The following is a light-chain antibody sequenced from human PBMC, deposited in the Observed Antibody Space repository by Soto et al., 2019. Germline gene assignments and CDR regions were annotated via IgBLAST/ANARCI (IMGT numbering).Light chain of an antibody. Sequence: DIQMTQSPSTLSASVGDRVTITCRASQSISSRLAWYQQKPGKAPKLLIYDASSLESEVPSRFSGSGSGTELTLSISILQPDDFATYYCQQYNSYSLLTFGGGTKVEIK. J-gene: IGKJ4*01. CDR2: DAS. CDR3: QQYNSYSLLT. CDR1: QSISSR. V-gene: IGKV1-5*01.